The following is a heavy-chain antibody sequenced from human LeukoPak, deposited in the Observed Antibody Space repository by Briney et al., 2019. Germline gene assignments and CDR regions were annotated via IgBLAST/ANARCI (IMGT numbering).Heavy chain of an antibody. Sequence: SETLSLTCTVSGYSISSGYYWGWIRQPPGQGLEWIGSIYHSGSTYYNPSLKSRVTISVDTSKNQFSLKLSSVTAADTAVYYCARSWYYDFWSGLNWFDPWGQGTLVTVSS. CDR2: IYHSGST. CDR3: ARSWYYDFWSGLNWFDP. J-gene: IGHJ5*02. V-gene: IGHV4-38-2*02. CDR1: GYSISSGYY. D-gene: IGHD3-3*01.